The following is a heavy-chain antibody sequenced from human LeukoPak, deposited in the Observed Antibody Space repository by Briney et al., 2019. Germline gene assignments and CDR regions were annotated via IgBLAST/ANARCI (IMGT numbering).Heavy chain of an antibody. J-gene: IGHJ3*02. V-gene: IGHV1-18*01. Sequence: ASVKVSCKASGYTFTSYGISWVRQVPGQGLEWMGWISAYTGNTNYAQNLQGRVTMTTDTSTRTAYMDLRSLRSDDTAVYYCARDLIVGATLAGGHDAFDIWGQGIMVTVSS. D-gene: IGHD1-26*01. CDR1: GYTFTSYG. CDR3: ARDLIVGATLAGGHDAFDI. CDR2: ISAYTGNT.